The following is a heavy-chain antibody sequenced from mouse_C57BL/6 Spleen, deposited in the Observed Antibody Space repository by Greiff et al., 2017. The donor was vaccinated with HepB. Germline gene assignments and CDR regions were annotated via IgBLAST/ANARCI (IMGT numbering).Heavy chain of an antibody. CDR1: GYTFTEYT. V-gene: IGHV1-62-2*01. CDR3: ARHEESQDYDYAMDY. CDR2: VYPGSGSI. Sequence: QVQLQQSGAELVKPGASVKLSCKASGYTFTEYTIHWVKQRSGQGLEWIGWVYPGSGSIKYNEKFKDKATLTADKSSSPVYMELSSLTSEDSAVYVCARHEESQDYDYAMDYWGQGTSVTVSS. D-gene: IGHD2-4*01. J-gene: IGHJ4*01.